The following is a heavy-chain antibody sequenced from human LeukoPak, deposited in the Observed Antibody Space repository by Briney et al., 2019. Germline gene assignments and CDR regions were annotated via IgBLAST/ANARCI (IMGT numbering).Heavy chain of an antibody. D-gene: IGHD5-18*01. J-gene: IGHJ3*02. V-gene: IGHV1-18*01. CDR3: ARVGRGYSYVARRAFGI. CDR1: GYTFTSYG. Sequence: ASVKVSCKASGYTFTSYGISWVRQAPGQGLEWMGWISAYNGNTNYAQKLQGRVTMTTDTSTSTAYMELRSLRSDDTAVYYCARVGRGYSYVARRAFGIWGQGTMVTVSS. CDR2: ISAYNGNT.